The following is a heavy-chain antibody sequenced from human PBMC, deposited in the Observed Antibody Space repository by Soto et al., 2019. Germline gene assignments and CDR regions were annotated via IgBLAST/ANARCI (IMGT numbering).Heavy chain of an antibody. Sequence: GSSVKVSCTNSGYAFAGQHIQWVRQAPGRGLERMGWIDPDTGTTDSIQKFRGRIALTRDTSISTAYMELDSMTSDDTAVYYCARELMRTTESFDYWG. CDR2: IDPDTGTT. CDR3: ARELMRTTESFDY. CDR1: GYAFAGQH. D-gene: IGHD4-4*01. V-gene: IGHV1-2*02. J-gene: IGHJ4*01.